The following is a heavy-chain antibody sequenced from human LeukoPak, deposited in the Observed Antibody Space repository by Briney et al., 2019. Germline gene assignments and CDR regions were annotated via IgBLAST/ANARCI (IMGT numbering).Heavy chain of an antibody. V-gene: IGHV4-61*02. CDR2: IYTSGST. Sequence: SETLSLTCTVSGDSISSSSSYWGWIRQPAGKGLEWIGRIYTSGSTNYNPSLKSRVTMSVDTSKNQFSLKLSSVTAADTAVYYCARVWTGLFYDSSGAYDYYMDVWGKGTTVTISS. CDR3: ARVWTGLFYDSSGAYDYYMDV. J-gene: IGHJ6*03. D-gene: IGHD3-22*01. CDR1: GDSISSSSSY.